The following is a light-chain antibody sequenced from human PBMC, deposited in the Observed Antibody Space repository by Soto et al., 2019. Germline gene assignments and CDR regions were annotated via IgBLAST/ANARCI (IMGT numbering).Light chain of an antibody. Sequence: EIVMTQSPGTLSVSPGERATLSCRASQSVSSNLAWYQQKPGRAPRLLIYYASTRATGIPGRFSGSGSGTEFTHTISSLQSEDFAVYYCQQYDNWPRKFGQGTKVDIK. V-gene: IGKV3-15*01. J-gene: IGKJ1*01. CDR2: YAS. CDR1: QSVSSN. CDR3: QQYDNWPRK.